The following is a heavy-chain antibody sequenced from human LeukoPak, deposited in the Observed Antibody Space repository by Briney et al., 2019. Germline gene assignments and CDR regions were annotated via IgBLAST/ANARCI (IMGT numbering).Heavy chain of an antibody. V-gene: IGHV1-2*02. D-gene: IGHD3-22*01. CDR2: INPNSGGT. CDR1: GYTFTGYY. CDR3: ARRGYYDTKRAFDI. J-gene: IGHJ3*02. Sequence: ASVKVSCKASGYTFTGYYMHWVRQAPGQGLEWMGWINPNSGGTNYAQKFQGRVTMTRDTSISTAYMELNRLRSGDTAVYYCARRGYYDTKRAFDIWGQGTMVTVSS.